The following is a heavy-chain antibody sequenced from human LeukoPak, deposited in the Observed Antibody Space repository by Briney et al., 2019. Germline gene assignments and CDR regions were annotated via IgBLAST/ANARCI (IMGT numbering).Heavy chain of an antibody. V-gene: IGHV3-30*02. CDR3: AKDSQPAAPTGFDY. D-gene: IGHD2-2*01. CDR1: GFRFSSYG. J-gene: IGHJ4*02. CDR2: IRYDGSNK. Sequence: GGSLRLSCAASGFRFSSYGMHWIRQAPGKGLEWVAFIRYDGSNKYYADSVKGRFTISRDNSKNTLYLQMNSLRAEDTAVYYCAKDSQPAAPTGFDYWGQGTLVTVSS.